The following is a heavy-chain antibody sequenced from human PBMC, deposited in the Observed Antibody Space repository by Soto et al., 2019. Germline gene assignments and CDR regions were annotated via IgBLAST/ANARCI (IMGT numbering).Heavy chain of an antibody. CDR2: IWYDGRNR. Sequence: QVQLVESGGGVVQPGTSLRLSCAASGFTFSNYGMNWVRQAPGKGLEWVAVIWYDGRNRYYADSVKGRFTISRDNSGNTLYLQMNSLRADDTAVYYCARDLRRREDHLSNIFDYWGQGTLVTGSS. J-gene: IGHJ4*02. CDR3: ARDLRRREDHLSNIFDY. CDR1: GFTFSNYG. D-gene: IGHD1-26*01. V-gene: IGHV3-33*01.